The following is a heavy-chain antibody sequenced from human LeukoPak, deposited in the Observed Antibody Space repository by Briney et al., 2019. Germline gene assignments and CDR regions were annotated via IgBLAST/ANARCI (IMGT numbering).Heavy chain of an antibody. J-gene: IGHJ4*02. V-gene: IGHV1-2*06. CDR3: ARVGYSYGYDFDY. Sequence: ASVKVSCKASGYSFTGYYMHWVRQAPGQGLEWMGRINPNSGGTNYAQKFQGRVTMTRDTSISTAYMELSRLRSDDTAVYYCARVGYSYGYDFDYWGQGTLSPSPQ. CDR1: GYSFTGYY. D-gene: IGHD5-18*01. CDR2: INPNSGGT.